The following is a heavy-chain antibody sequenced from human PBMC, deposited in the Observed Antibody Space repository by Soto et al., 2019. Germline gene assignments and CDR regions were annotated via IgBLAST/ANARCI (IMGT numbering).Heavy chain of an antibody. D-gene: IGHD3-3*01. CDR1: GFTFSSYG. CDR3: ARDLPISTYGAFDI. CDR2: IWYDGSNK. V-gene: IGHV3-33*01. Sequence: QVQLVESGGGVVQPGRSLRLSCAASGFTFSSYGMHWVRQAPGKGLEWVAVIWYDGSNKYYADSVKGRFTISRDNSKNTLYLQMNSLRAEDTAVYDCARDLPISTYGAFDIWGQGTMVTVSS. J-gene: IGHJ3*02.